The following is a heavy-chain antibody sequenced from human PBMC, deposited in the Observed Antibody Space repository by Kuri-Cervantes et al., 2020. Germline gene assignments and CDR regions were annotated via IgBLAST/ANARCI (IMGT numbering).Heavy chain of an antibody. CDR1: GGSFSDYC. CDR3: ARDLADSDAFDI. J-gene: IGHJ3*02. CDR2: LNDSGRT. D-gene: IGHD2-21*01. Sequence: SQTLSLTCAVYGGSFSDYCWRWIRPPPGKGLERIGDLNDSGRTNYNPSLKSRVIVSVDESKNHFSLKLSSVTAADTAVYYCARDLADSDAFDIWGQGTMVTVSS. V-gene: IGHV4-34*01.